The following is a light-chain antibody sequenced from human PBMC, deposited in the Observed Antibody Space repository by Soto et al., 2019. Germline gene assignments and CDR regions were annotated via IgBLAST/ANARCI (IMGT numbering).Light chain of an antibody. V-gene: IGLV2-14*01. CDR1: SSDVGGYNY. Sequence: QSVLTQPASVSGPPGQSITISCTGTSSDVGGYNYVSWYQQHTGKAPKLMIYDVTNRPSGISKRFSGSKSGNTASLTISGLQAEDEADYYCSSYTSTSTYVFGTETKVTVL. CDR3: SSYTSTSTYV. CDR2: DVT. J-gene: IGLJ1*01.